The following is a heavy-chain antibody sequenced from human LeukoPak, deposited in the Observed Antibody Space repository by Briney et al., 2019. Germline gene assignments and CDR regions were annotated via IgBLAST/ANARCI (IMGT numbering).Heavy chain of an antibody. CDR1: GGTFSSYA. V-gene: IGHV1-69*05. CDR2: IIPILGTA. D-gene: IGHD6-19*01. CDR3: ASQAVAGYPWDY. Sequence: SVKVSCKASGGTFSSYAISWVRQAPGQGLEWMGRIIPILGTANYAQKLQGRVTITTDESTSTAYMELSSLRSEDTAVYYCASQAVAGYPWDYWGQGTLVTVSS. J-gene: IGHJ4*02.